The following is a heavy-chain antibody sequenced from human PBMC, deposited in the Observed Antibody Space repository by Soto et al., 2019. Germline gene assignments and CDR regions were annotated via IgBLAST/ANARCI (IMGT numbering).Heavy chain of an antibody. CDR3: AKEGWSEGYYYDSSGYYIDY. Sequence: VGSLRLSCAASGFTFSSYAMSWVRQAPGKGLEWVSAISGSGGSTYYADSVKGRFTISRDNSKNTLYLQMNSLRAEDTAVYYCAKEGWSEGYYYDSSGYYIDYWGQGTLVTVSS. J-gene: IGHJ4*02. V-gene: IGHV3-23*01. D-gene: IGHD3-22*01. CDR1: GFTFSSYA. CDR2: ISGSGGST.